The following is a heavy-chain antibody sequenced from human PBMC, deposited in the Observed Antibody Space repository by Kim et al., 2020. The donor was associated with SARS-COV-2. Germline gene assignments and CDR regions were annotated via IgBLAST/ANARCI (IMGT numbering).Heavy chain of an antibody. V-gene: IGHV1-2*02. D-gene: IGHD5-12*01. J-gene: IGHJ4*02. CDR3: ATERGYSGYQRGVFVY. CDR2: INPNSGGT. Sequence: ASVNVSCKASGYTFTGYYMHWVRQAPGQGLEWMGWINPNSGGTNYAQKFQGRVTMTRDTSISTAYMELSRLRSDDTAVYYCATERGYSGYQRGVFVYWGQGTLVTVSP. CDR1: GYTFTGYY.